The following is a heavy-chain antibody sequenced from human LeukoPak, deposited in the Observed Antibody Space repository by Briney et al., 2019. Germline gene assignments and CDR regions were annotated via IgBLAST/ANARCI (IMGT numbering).Heavy chain of an antibody. Sequence: SETLSLTCTVSGGSISSYYWSWIRQPPGRGLEWIGYIYYSGSTNYNPSLKSRVTISVDTSKNQFSLKLYSVTAADTAVYYCARESTIWDAFDIWGQGTMVTVSS. CDR1: GGSISSYY. CDR3: ARESTIWDAFDI. CDR2: IYYSGST. V-gene: IGHV4-59*01. D-gene: IGHD5/OR15-5a*01. J-gene: IGHJ3*02.